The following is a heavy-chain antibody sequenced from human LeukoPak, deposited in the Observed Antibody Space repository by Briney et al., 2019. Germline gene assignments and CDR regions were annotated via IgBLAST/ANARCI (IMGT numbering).Heavy chain of an antibody. CDR3: ARGFCSSIDCYNDAFDF. Sequence: SGTLSLTCAVSGYSTSSGFYWVWIRQSPGKGLEWLASIYGGGTTYYNPALKNRLTISLDTSKNHFSVNLTSVTAADTAVYYCARGFCSSIDCYNDAFDFWGQGTMVTVSS. CDR1: GYSTSSGFY. V-gene: IGHV4-38-2*01. CDR2: IYGGGTT. J-gene: IGHJ3*01. D-gene: IGHD2-2*02.